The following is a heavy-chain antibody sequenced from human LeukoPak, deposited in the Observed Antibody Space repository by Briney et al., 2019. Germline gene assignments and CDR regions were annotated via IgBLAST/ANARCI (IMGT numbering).Heavy chain of an antibody. D-gene: IGHD6-13*01. V-gene: IGHV3-21*01. Sequence: PGGSLRLSCAASGFTFSSYSMNWVRQAPGKGLEWVSSISSSSSYIYYADSVKGRFTISRDNAKNSLYLQMNSLRAEDTAVYYCARDNGYSTNLDAFDIWGQGTMVTVSS. CDR1: GFTFSSYS. CDR3: ARDNGYSTNLDAFDI. CDR2: ISSSSSYI. J-gene: IGHJ3*02.